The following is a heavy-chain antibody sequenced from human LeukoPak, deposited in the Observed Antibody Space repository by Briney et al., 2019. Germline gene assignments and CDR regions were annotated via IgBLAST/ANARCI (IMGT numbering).Heavy chain of an antibody. CDR3: TTDPRYDILTGYSPTDF. CDR2: IKSKTDGGTT. Sequence: GGSLRLSCAASGFTFSNAWMSWVRQAPGKGLEWVGRIKSKTDGGTTDYAAPVKGRFTIPRDYSKNTLYLQMNSLKTEDTAVYYCTTDPRYDILTGYSPTDFWGQGTLVTVSS. CDR1: GFTFSNAW. J-gene: IGHJ4*02. D-gene: IGHD3-9*01. V-gene: IGHV3-15*01.